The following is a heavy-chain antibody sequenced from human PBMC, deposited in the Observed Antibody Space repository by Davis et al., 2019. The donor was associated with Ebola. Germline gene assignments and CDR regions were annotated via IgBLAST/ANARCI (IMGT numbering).Heavy chain of an antibody. CDR2: ISAYNGNT. J-gene: IGHJ5*02. CDR3: ARGRKVAKMGSWFDP. Sequence: ASVKVSCKASGYTFTSYGISWVRQAPGQGLEWMGWISAYNGNTNYAQKLQGRVTMTRNTSISTAYMELSSLTSEDTAVYYCARGRKVAKMGSWFDPWGQGTLVTVSS. CDR1: GYTFTSYG. V-gene: IGHV1-18*01. D-gene: IGHD5-12*01.